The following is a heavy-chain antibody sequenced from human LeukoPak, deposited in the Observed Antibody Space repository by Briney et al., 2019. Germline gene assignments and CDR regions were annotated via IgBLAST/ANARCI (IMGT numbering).Heavy chain of an antibody. V-gene: IGHV3-53*01. CDR2: IYSGNNT. CDR3: ARGRIGDIAASSPFDP. Sequence: GGSLRLSCAASGFTVSNNYMSWVRQAPGKGLEWVSVIYSGNNTYYADSVKGRFTISRDNSKNTLYLQMNSLRAEDTAVYYCARGRIGDIAASSPFDPWGQGTLVTVSS. J-gene: IGHJ5*02. D-gene: IGHD6-6*01. CDR1: GFTVSNNY.